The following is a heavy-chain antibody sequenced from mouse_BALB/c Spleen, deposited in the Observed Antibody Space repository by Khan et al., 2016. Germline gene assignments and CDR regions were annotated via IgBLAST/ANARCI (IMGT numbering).Heavy chain of an antibody. V-gene: IGHV4-1*02. CDR1: GFDFSRFW. J-gene: IGHJ4*01. CDR2: INPDSSTI. CDR3: ASPTVGMDY. D-gene: IGHD1-1*01. Sequence: EVQLVETGGGLVQPGGSLKLSCEVSGFDFSRFWMSWVRQAPGKGLEWIGEINPDSSTINYTQSLKDKFIISIDNAKKTLYLQMSKVKSEDTVLYYCASPTVGMDYWGQRTSVTVSS.